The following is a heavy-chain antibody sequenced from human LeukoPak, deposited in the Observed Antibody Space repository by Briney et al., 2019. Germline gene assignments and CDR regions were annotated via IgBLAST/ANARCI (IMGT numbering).Heavy chain of an antibody. CDR2: IKQDGSEK. J-gene: IGHJ6*03. CDR3: ARRSSGWYFRYYYYYMDV. D-gene: IGHD6-19*01. V-gene: IGHV3-7*01. CDR1: GFTFSSYW. Sequence: GGSLRLSCAASGFTFSSYWMSWVRQAPGKGLEWVANIKQDGSEKYYVDSVKGRFTISRDNAKNSLYLQMNSLRAEDTAVYYCARRSSGWYFRYYYYYMDVWGKGTTVTISS.